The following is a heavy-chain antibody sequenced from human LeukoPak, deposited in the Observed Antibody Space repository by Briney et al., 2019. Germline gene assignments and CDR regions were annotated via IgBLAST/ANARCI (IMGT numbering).Heavy chain of an antibody. D-gene: IGHD7-27*01. CDR3: ARASLGRWSDT. CDR2: IFFNGGT. Sequence: SETLSLTCTVSGGSVSSGSYYWSWIRQPPGKGLEWIEYIFFNGGTNSNPSLKSRVTTSLDTSNNQFSLRLRSVTAADTAVYYCARASLGRWSDTWGQGTLVTVSS. J-gene: IGHJ5*02. CDR1: GGSVSSGSYY. V-gene: IGHV4-61*01.